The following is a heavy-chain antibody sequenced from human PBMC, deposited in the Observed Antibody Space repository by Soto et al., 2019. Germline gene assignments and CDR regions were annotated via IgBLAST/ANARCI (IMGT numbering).Heavy chain of an antibody. J-gene: IGHJ4*02. D-gene: IGHD3-10*01. V-gene: IGHV4-30-4*01. Sequence: QVQLQESGPGLVKPSQTLSLTCAVSGASISSGGAYYWSWIRQSPGKGLEWIGYIHYSGSTYYNSSLTSRVTMSVDTAKNRFSLKVSSVTAADTAVYYCARSPKGLGNFDYWGQGTLVTVSS. CDR3: ARSPKGLGNFDY. CDR2: IHYSGST. CDR1: GASISSGGAYY.